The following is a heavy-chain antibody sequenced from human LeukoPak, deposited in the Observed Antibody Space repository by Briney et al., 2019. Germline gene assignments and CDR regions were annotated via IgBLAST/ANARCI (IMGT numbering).Heavy chain of an antibody. Sequence: GGSLRLSCAASGLTFSNAWMSWVRQAPGKGLEWVGRIKSKTDGGTTDYAAPVKGRFTISRDDSKNTLYLQMNSLKTEDTAVYYCTTAHYYDSSGYLPWGQGTLVTVSS. CDR3: TTAHYYDSSGYLP. CDR2: IKSKTDGGTT. D-gene: IGHD3-22*01. V-gene: IGHV3-15*01. CDR1: GLTFSNAW. J-gene: IGHJ5*02.